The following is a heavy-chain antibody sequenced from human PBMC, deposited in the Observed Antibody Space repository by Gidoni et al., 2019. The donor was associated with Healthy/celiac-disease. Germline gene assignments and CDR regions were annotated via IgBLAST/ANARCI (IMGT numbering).Heavy chain of an antibody. J-gene: IGHJ3*02. CDR3: ASDIVVVPAHLGAFDI. CDR2: IIPILGIA. V-gene: IGHV1-69*02. D-gene: IGHD2-2*01. Sequence: QVQLVQSGAEVQKPGSSVQVSCTASGGTFSSYTISWVRQAPGQGVEWMGRIIPILGIANYAQKFQGRVTITADKSTSTAYMELRSLRSEDTAVYYCASDIVVVPAHLGAFDIWGQGTMVTVSS. CDR1: GGTFSSYT.